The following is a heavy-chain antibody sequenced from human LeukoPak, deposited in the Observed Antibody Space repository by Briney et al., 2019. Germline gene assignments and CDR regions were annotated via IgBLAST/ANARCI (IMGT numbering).Heavy chain of an antibody. Sequence: PGGSLRLSCAASGFTLSNYSMSWVRQAPGKGLERVSSISSSSIYIYYADSVKGRFTISRDNAKNSLYLQMNSLRAEDTAVYYCARDRNTDFWSGYYTNYFDYWGQGTLVTVSS. CDR1: GFTLSNYS. J-gene: IGHJ4*02. CDR2: ISSSSIYI. CDR3: ARDRNTDFWSGYYTNYFDY. D-gene: IGHD3-3*01. V-gene: IGHV3-21*01.